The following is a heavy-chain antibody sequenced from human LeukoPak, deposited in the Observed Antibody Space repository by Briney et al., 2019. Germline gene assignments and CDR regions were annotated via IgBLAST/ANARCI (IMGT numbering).Heavy chain of an antibody. CDR2: IYTSGST. CDR1: GGPISSASYY. Sequence: SETLSLTCTVSGGPISSASYYWSWIRQPAGKGLAWIGHIYTSGSTSYNPSLKSRVTISVDTSKNQFSLKLSSVTAADTAVYYCARELYYDFWSVQGWFDPWGQGTLVTVSS. V-gene: IGHV4-61*09. D-gene: IGHD3-3*01. CDR3: ARELYYDFWSVQGWFDP. J-gene: IGHJ5*02.